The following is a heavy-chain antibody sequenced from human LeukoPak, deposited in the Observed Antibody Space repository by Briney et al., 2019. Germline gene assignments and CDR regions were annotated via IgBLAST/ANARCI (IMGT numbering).Heavy chain of an antibody. CDR3: ARVAHKAGTRP. CDR1: GGSFSGYY. V-gene: IGHV4-34*01. D-gene: IGHD6-19*01. J-gene: IGHJ5*02. Sequence: SETLSLTCAVYGGSFSGYYWSWIRQPPGKGLEWIGEINHSGSTHYNPSLKSRVTISVDTSKNQFSLKLSSVTAADTAVYYCARVAHKAGTRPWGQGTLVTVSS. CDR2: INHSGST.